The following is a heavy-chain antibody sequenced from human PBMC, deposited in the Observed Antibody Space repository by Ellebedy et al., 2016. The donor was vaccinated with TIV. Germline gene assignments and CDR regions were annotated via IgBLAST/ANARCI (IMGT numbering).Heavy chain of an antibody. CDR1: GGIFSSHA. J-gene: IGHJ1*01. CDR2: IIPVLETP. D-gene: IGHD1-26*01. Sequence: AASVKVSCKTSGGIFSSHAISWARQAPGQGLEWMGGIIPVLETPNCAQKFQGRLTVSADKSTNTAYMELSSLTSEDTAVYYCAADLASVGQWGQGTLVIVSS. CDR3: AADLASVGQ. V-gene: IGHV1-69*10.